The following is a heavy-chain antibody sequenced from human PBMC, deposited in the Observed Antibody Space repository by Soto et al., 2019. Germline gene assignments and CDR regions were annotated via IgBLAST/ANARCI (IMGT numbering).Heavy chain of an antibody. Sequence: GGSLRLSCAASGFTFISYSMNWVRQAPGKGLEWVSYISSSSSTIYYADSVKGRFTISRDNAKNSLYLQMNSLRAEDTAVYYCARHPERIAEIGWFDPWGQGTLVTVSS. V-gene: IGHV3-48*01. CDR2: ISSSSSTI. CDR1: GFTFISYS. D-gene: IGHD6-13*01. CDR3: ARHPERIAEIGWFDP. J-gene: IGHJ5*02.